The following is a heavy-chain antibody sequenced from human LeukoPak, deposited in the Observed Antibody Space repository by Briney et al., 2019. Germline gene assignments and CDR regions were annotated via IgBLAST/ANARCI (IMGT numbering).Heavy chain of an antibody. V-gene: IGHV3-23*01. J-gene: IGHJ4*02. CDR3: ARSEPGGGILSVSPNDY. CDR1: GFTFSTYA. CDR2: IAGSDAGT. Sequence: GGSLRLSCAASGFTFSTYAMSWVRQTPGKGLEWVSSIAGSDAGTYFADSVKGRFTISRDNANNSLYLQMNSLRADDTAVYYCARSEPGGGILSVSPNDYWGQGTLVTVSS. D-gene: IGHD3-9*01.